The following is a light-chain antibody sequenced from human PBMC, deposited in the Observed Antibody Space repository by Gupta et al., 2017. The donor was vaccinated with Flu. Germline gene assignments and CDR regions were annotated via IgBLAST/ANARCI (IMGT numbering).Light chain of an antibody. V-gene: IGLV2-8*01. CDR2: EVK. CDR1: SSDIGTYNY. CDR3: CSYGNSRG. Sequence: QSVTITCTVTSSDIGTYNYVSLYQQHPGKALKLIIYEVKKRPSGVPDRFSASKSGNTASLTVSGLQAEDEADYFCCSYGNSRGFGGGTKLTVL. J-gene: IGLJ2*01.